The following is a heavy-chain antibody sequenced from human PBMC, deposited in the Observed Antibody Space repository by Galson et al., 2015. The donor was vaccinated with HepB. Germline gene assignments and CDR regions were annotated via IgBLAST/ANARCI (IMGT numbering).Heavy chain of an antibody. V-gene: IGHV3-33*01. Sequence: SLRLSCAASGFTFSSYGMHWVRQAPGKGLEWVALIWYDGSKEYYADSVKGRFTISRDNSQNTLYLQMNSLRAEDTAVYYCARGSLMGATTDSPNFDYWGQGTLVTVSS. CDR1: GFTFSSYG. CDR2: IWYDGSKE. CDR3: ARGSLMGATTDSPNFDY. J-gene: IGHJ4*02. D-gene: IGHD1-26*01.